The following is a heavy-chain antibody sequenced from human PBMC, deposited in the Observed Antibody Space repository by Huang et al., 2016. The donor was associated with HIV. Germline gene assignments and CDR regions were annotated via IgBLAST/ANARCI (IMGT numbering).Heavy chain of an antibody. D-gene: IGHD3-22*01. CDR3: ARDPRIQSWLNFFDY. CDR1: VFSISSYW. J-gene: IGHJ4*02. V-gene: IGHV3-74*01. Sequence: EVQLVESGGGLVQPGVSLRLSCAASVFSISSYWMHWVRQAPGKGLVWVSRINSDGSSTSYADSVKGRFTISRDNAKNTLYLQMNSLRAEDTAVYYCARDPRIQSWLNFFDYWGQGTLVSVSS. CDR2: INSDGSST.